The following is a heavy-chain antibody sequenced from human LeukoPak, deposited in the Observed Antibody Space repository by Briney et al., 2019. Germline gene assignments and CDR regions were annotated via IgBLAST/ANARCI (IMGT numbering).Heavy chain of an antibody. CDR1: GFTLSSYA. D-gene: IGHD4-17*01. J-gene: IGHJ4*02. Sequence: GGYLRLSCAASGFTLSSYAMYWVRQAPGKGLEWVAQISYDGSNKYYADSVKGRFTISRDNSKNTLSLHMNSLRAEDTSLYYCAKDRAAGAVTTYDSWGQGTLVTVSS. CDR2: ISYDGSNK. CDR3: AKDRAAGAVTTYDS. V-gene: IGHV3-30-3*01.